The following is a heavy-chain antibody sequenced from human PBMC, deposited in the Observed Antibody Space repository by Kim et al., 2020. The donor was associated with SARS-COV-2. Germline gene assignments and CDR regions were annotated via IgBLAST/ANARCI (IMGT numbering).Heavy chain of an antibody. CDR3: ARVLDTAMENEGTGAFDI. V-gene: IGHV3-30*04. CDR1: GFTFSSYA. Sequence: GGSLRLSCAASGFTFSSYAMHWVRQAPGKGLEWVAVISYDGSNKYYVDSVKGRFTISRDNSKNTLYLQMNSLRAEDTAVYYCARVLDTAMENEGTGAFDIWGQGTMVTVSS. J-gene: IGHJ3*02. CDR2: ISYDGSNK. D-gene: IGHD5-18*01.